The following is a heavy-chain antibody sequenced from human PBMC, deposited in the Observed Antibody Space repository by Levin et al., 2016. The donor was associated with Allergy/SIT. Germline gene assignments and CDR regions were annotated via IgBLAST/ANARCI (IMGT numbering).Heavy chain of an antibody. Sequence: WIRQPSGKALEWLALIYWNDDKRYSPSLKSRLTITKDTSKNQVVLTMTNMDPVDTATYYCAHRRGVTLFDYWGQGTLVTVSS. V-gene: IGHV2-5*01. CDR2: IYWNDDK. CDR3: AHRRGVTLFDY. J-gene: IGHJ4*02. D-gene: IGHD4-23*01.